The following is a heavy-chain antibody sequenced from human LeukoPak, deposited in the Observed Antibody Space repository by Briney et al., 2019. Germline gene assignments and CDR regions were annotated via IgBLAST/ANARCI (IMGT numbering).Heavy chain of an antibody. Sequence: PGGSPRLSCAASGFTFSSYGMSWVRQAPGKGLEWVSAIGGSGGGTYYADSVKGRFTISRDNSKNTLYLQMNSLRADDTAVYYCAKHYYDSSGSSGFDYWGQGTLVTVSS. D-gene: IGHD3-22*01. CDR2: IGGSGGGT. CDR3: AKHYYDSSGSSGFDY. V-gene: IGHV3-23*01. CDR1: GFTFSSYG. J-gene: IGHJ4*02.